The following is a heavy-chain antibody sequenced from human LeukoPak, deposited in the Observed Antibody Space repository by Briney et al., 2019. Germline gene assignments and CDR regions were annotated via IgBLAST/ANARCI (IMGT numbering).Heavy chain of an antibody. V-gene: IGHV3-21*01. Sequence: GGSLRLSCAASGFTFSSYSMNWVRQAPGKGLEWVSSISSSSSYIYYADSVKGRFTISRDNAKNSLYLQMNSLRAEDTAVYYCARHPLLWFGDVGFYYMDVWGKGTTVTVSS. CDR3: ARHPLLWFGDVGFYYMDV. CDR1: GFTFSSYS. J-gene: IGHJ6*03. D-gene: IGHD3-10*01. CDR2: ISSSSSYI.